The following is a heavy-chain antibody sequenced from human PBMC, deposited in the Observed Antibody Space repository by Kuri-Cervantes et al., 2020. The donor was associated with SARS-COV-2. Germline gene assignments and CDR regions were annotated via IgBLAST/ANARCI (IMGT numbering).Heavy chain of an antibody. CDR2: ISGGST. J-gene: IGHJ4*02. CDR1: GFTVSSNE. D-gene: IGHD1-7*01. CDR3: AKDMRGTRTYFDY. V-gene: IGHV3-38-3*01. Sequence: GESLKISCAASGFTVSSNEMSWVRQAPGKGLEWVSSISGGSTYYADSRKGRFTISRDNSKNTLYLQMTSLRTEDTAVYYCAKDMRGTRTYFDYWGQGTLVTVSS.